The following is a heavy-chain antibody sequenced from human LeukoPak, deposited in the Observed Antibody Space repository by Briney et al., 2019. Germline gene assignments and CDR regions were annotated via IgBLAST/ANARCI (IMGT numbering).Heavy chain of an antibody. Sequence: GESLQISCEGSGYSFTSYWIGWVRQMPGKGLEWMGIIYPGDSDTRYSPSFQGQVTISADKSISTAYLQWSSLKASDTAMYHCVRHPDPYNWNDEYYFDYWGQGTLVTVSS. CDR3: VRHPDPYNWNDEYYFDY. CDR2: IYPGDSDT. J-gene: IGHJ4*02. CDR1: GYSFTSYW. D-gene: IGHD1-1*01. V-gene: IGHV5-51*01.